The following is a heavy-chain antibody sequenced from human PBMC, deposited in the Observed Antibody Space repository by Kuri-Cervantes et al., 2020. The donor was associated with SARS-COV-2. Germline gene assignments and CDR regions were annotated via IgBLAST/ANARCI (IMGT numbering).Heavy chain of an antibody. V-gene: IGHV1-2*02. D-gene: IGHD3-22*01. CDR1: GYTFTGYY. CDR3: ATGKNYYDSSGYYERGSDAFDI. J-gene: IGHJ3*02. CDR2: INPNSGGT. Sequence: ASVKVSCKASGYTFTGYYMHRVRQAPGQGLEWMGWINPNSGGTNYAQKFQGRVTMTRDTSISTAYMELSRLRSDDTAVYYCATGKNYYDSSGYYERGSDAFDIWGQGTMVTVSS.